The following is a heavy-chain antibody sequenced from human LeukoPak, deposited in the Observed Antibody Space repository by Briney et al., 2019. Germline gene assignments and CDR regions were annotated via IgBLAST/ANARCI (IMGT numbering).Heavy chain of an antibody. D-gene: IGHD2-2*01. Sequence: SETLSLTCAVYGGFFSGYYWSWIRQPPGKGLEWIGEINHSGSTNYNPSLKSRVTISVDTSKNQFSLKLSSVTAADTAVYYCAGRYCSSTSCYQGGTHFDYWGQGTLVTVSS. CDR2: INHSGST. CDR3: AGRYCSSTSCYQGGTHFDY. J-gene: IGHJ4*02. CDR1: GGFFSGYY. V-gene: IGHV4-34*01.